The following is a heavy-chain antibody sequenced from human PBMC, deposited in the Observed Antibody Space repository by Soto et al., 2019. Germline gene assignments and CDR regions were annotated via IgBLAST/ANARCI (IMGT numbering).Heavy chain of an antibody. V-gene: IGHV3-74*01. D-gene: IGHD2-8*01. CDR1: GFTFSRYW. J-gene: IGHJ4*02. CDR3: ARDCTSSSCYGFNGY. Sequence: EVQLAESGGGIVQPGGSLRLSCAASGFTFSRYWMHWVRQAPGKGLVWVSYINSDGSSTTYADSVKGRFTISRDNAKNTLYLQMNSLRDEDTAVYYCARDCTSSSCYGFNGYWGQGTLVTVSS. CDR2: INSDGSST.